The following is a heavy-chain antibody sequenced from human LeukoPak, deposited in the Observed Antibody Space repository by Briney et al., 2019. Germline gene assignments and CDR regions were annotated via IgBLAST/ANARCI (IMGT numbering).Heavy chain of an antibody. D-gene: IGHD4-23*01. CDR2: IWYDGSKK. CDR1: GFSFSSYG. Sequence: GGSLRLSCAASGFSFSSYGMHWVRQAPGKGLEWVAVIWYDGSKKYYADSVKGRFTISKDNSRNTLYLQMNSLSGEDTAVYYCARGRPHGNDYWGQGTLVTVSS. CDR3: ARGRPHGNDY. V-gene: IGHV3-33*01. J-gene: IGHJ4*02.